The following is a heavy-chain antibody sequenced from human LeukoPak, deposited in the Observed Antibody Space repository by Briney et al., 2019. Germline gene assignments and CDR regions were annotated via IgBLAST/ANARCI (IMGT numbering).Heavy chain of an antibody. V-gene: IGHV3-66*02. Sequence: GGSLRLSCAASGFTVSSNYMSWVRQAPGKGLEWVPVIYSGGSTYYADSVKGRFTISRDNSKNTLYLQMNSLRAEDTAVYYCARDRSGSTYYYYGMDVWGQGTTVTVSS. CDR3: ARDRSGSTYYYYGMDV. J-gene: IGHJ6*02. CDR1: GFTVSSNY. D-gene: IGHD1-26*01. CDR2: IYSGGST.